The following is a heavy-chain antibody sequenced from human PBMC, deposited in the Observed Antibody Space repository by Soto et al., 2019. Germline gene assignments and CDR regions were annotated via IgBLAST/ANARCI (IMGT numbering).Heavy chain of an antibody. CDR2: ISWNSGSI. CDR3: AKYSGITGTTPVDY. Sequence: EVQLVESGGGLVQPGRSLRLSCAASGFTFDDYAMHWVRQAPGKGLEWVSGISWNSGSIGYADSVKGRFTISRDNAKNSLYLQMNSLRAEDTDLYYCAKYSGITGTTPVDYWGQGTLVPVSS. V-gene: IGHV3-9*01. D-gene: IGHD1-20*01. CDR1: GFTFDDYA. J-gene: IGHJ4*02.